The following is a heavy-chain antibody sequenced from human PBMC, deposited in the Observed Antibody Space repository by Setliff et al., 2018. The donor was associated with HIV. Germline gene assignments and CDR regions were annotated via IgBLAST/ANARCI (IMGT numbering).Heavy chain of an antibody. CDR1: GDTFGSHT. V-gene: IGHV1-69*06. Sequence: SVKVSCKASGDTFGSHTISWVRQAPRQGLEWMGGIIPKFGAANYAQNFQGRVAITADKFTKTAYMELSSLRSDDTAVYFCARVGGIELWNQAYSDYWGQGTLVTVSS. J-gene: IGHJ4*02. CDR2: IIPKFGAA. D-gene: IGHD1-1*01. CDR3: ARVGGIELWNQAYSDY.